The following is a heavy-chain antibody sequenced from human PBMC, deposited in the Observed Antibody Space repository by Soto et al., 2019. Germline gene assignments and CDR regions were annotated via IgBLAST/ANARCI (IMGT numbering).Heavy chain of an antibody. D-gene: IGHD6-6*01. CDR3: AKVSSIAVRGKYYFDH. V-gene: IGHV3-30-3*01. Sequence: GGSLRLSCAASGFTFSTYPMHWVRQAPGKGLEWVAVLSFDGSNQYYADSVKGRFTISRDNSKNTLYLQMNSLRAEDTAVYYCAKVSSIAVRGKYYFDHWGQGTPVTVSS. J-gene: IGHJ4*02. CDR2: LSFDGSNQ. CDR1: GFTFSTYP.